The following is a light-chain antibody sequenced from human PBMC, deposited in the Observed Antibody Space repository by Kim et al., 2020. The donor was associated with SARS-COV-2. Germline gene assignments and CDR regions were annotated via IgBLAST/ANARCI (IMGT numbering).Light chain of an antibody. Sequence: EVVMTQSPATLSVSPGASATLSCRASQSVKKNIAWYQQRPGQSPRLLIYGASTRATGIPARFSGSGSGTEFTLTITSLHSEDFAVYYCHQYDNWPPFTFGPGTKVDIK. CDR3: HQYDNWPPFT. CDR2: GAS. J-gene: IGKJ3*01. V-gene: IGKV3D-15*01. CDR1: QSVKKN.